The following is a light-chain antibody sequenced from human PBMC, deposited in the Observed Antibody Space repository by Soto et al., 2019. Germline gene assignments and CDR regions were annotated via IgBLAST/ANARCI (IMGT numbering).Light chain of an antibody. J-gene: IGKJ1*01. CDR2: HTS. Sequence: EIVLTQSRATLSSSPGERATLSCRASQTVNSRLAWYQHKPGQAPRLLIYHTSNRATGIPARFSGSGSGTDFTLTISSLEPEDFAVYYCHQRQSWPRTFGQGTKVEIK. CDR3: HQRQSWPRT. V-gene: IGKV3-11*01. CDR1: QTVNSR.